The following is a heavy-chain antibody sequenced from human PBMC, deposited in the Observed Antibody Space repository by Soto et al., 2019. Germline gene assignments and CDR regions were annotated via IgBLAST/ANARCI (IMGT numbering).Heavy chain of an antibody. CDR3: AKPSYGGNFGPSYYYYGMDV. D-gene: IGHD4-17*01. V-gene: IGHV3-23*01. CDR2: ISGSGGST. J-gene: IGHJ6*02. CDR1: GFTFSSYA. Sequence: GGSLRLSCAASGFTFSSYAMSWVRQAPGKGLEWVSAISGSGGSTYYADSVKGRFTISRDNSKNTLYLQMNSLRAEDTAVYYCAKPSYGGNFGPSYYYYGMDVWGQGTTVTVSS.